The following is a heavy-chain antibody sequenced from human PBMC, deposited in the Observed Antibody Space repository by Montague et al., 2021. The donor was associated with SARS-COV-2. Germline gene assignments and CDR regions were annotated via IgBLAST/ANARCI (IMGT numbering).Heavy chain of an antibody. V-gene: IGHV4-61*02. CDR1: GGAINSGDFY. Sequence: TLSLTCTVSGGAINSGDFYWSWIRQPAGKGLEWIGRIYVTGSTRYSPSLESRVTMSIDTAKGQFSLKLSSVTAADTGVYCCVGDAYNPLDGNWGQGTLVTVSS. J-gene: IGHJ4*02. D-gene: IGHD2-21*01. CDR2: IYVTGST. CDR3: VGDAYNPLDGN.